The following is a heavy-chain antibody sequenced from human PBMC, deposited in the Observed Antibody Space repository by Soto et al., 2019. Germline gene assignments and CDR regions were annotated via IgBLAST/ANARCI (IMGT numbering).Heavy chain of an antibody. CDR1: GFTFTGSA. CDR3: AADFNYSDSSGYLVDYYYYGMDV. J-gene: IGHJ6*02. V-gene: IGHV1-58*01. D-gene: IGHD3-22*01. Sequence: GASVKVSCKASGFTFTGSAVQWVRQARGQRLEWLGWIVVGSGNTNYAQKFQERVTITRDMSTSTAYMELSSLRSEDTAVYYCAADFNYSDSSGYLVDYYYYGMDVWGQGTTVTVSS. CDR2: IVVGSGNT.